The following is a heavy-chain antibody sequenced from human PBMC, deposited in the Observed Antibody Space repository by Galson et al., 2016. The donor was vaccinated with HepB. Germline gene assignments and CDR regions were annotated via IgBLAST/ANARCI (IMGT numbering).Heavy chain of an antibody. CDR3: ARDRRVGPTPTSLNY. Sequence: SLRLSCAASGFTFSTYAIHWVRQAPGKGLEWVAVISFDGSNKYYADSVRGRFTISRDNSKNTLYLQMNSLRAEDTALYYCARDRRVGPTPTSLNYWGQGTQVAVSS. J-gene: IGHJ4*02. CDR1: GFTFSTYA. CDR2: ISFDGSNK. D-gene: IGHD1-26*01. V-gene: IGHV3-30*04.